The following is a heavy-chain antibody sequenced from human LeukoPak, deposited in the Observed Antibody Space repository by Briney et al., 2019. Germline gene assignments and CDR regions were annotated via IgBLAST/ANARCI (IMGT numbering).Heavy chain of an antibody. CDR1: GFTFSSYG. J-gene: IGHJ4*02. D-gene: IGHD1-20*01. V-gene: IGHV3-23*01. Sequence: PGGSLRLSCAASGFTFSSYGMSWVRQAPGKGLEWVSAISGSGGSTYYADSVKGRFTISRDNSKNTLYLQMNSLRAEDTAVYYCAKMSSITGTTALVYWGQGTLVTVSS. CDR2: ISGSGGST. CDR3: AKMSSITGTTALVY.